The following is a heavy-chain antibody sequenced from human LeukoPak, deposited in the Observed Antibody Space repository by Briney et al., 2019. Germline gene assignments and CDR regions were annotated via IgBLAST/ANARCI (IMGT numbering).Heavy chain of an antibody. Sequence: GGSLRLSCAASGFTVSSNYMSWVRQAPGKGLEWVSVIYSGCSTYYADSVKGRFTISRDNSKNTLYLQMNSLRAEDTAVYYCASAHYDSSGYPFDYWGQGTLVTVSS. J-gene: IGHJ4*02. V-gene: IGHV3-53*01. CDR1: GFTVSSNY. CDR2: IYSGCST. D-gene: IGHD3-22*01. CDR3: ASAHYDSSGYPFDY.